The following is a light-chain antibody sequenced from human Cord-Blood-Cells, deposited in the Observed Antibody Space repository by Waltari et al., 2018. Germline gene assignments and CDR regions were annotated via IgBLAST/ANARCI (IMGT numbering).Light chain of an antibody. CDR3: CSYAGSSTLV. Sequence: QSALTQPASVSGSPGQSITISCTGTSSDVGSYTLVSWYQQHPGKAPKLMIYEVSKRPSGVSNRFSGSKSGNPASLTISGLQAEDEADYYCCSYAGSSTLVFGGGTKLTVL. V-gene: IGLV2-23*02. J-gene: IGLJ3*02. CDR2: EVS. CDR1: SSDVGSYTL.